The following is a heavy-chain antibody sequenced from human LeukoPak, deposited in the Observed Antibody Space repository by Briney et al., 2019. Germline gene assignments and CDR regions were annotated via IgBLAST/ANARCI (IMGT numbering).Heavy chain of an antibody. J-gene: IGHJ1*01. CDR2: IYGGGST. Sequence: PGGSLRLSCAASGFSVSNNYMSWVRQAPGKGLEWVSVIYGGGSTFYAESVKGRFTISRDNSKNTLYLQMNSLRAEDTAVYYCASDSYSPEYFQHWGQGTLVTVSS. V-gene: IGHV3-66*01. CDR1: GFSVSNNY. CDR3: ASDSYSPEYFQH. D-gene: IGHD2-15*01.